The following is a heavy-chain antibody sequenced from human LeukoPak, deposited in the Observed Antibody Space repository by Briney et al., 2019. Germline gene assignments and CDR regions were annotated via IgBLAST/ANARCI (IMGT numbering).Heavy chain of an antibody. J-gene: IGHJ4*02. CDR2: IYYSGST. D-gene: IGHD3-16*01. Sequence: SETLSLTCTVSGGSISSYYWSWIRQPPGKGLEWIGYIYYSGSTNYNPSLKSRVTISVDTSKNQFSLTLSSVTAADTAVYYCARGYDPYYFDYWGQGTLVTVSS. V-gene: IGHV4-59*01. CDR3: ARGYDPYYFDY. CDR1: GGSISSYY.